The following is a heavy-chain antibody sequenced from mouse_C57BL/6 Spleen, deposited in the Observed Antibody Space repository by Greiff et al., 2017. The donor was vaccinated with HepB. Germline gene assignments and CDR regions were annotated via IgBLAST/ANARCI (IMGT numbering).Heavy chain of an antibody. Sequence: VQLQQSGPELVKPGASVKISCKASGYAFSSSWMNWVKQRPGKGLEWIGRIYPGDGDTNYNGKFKGKATLTADKSSSTAYMQLSSLTSEDSAVYFCARKTRIYYGNYDAMDYWGQGTSVTVSS. CDR3: ARKTRIYYGNYDAMDY. D-gene: IGHD2-1*01. CDR1: GYAFSSSW. CDR2: IYPGDGDT. J-gene: IGHJ4*01. V-gene: IGHV1-82*01.